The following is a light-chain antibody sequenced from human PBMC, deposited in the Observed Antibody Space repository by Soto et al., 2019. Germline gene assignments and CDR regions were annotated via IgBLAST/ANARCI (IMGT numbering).Light chain of an antibody. Sequence: DIVMTQSPDSLAVSLGERATINCKSSQSLLYSPRNKSYLAWFQQKPRQPPKLLIYWASSREIGVPDRFSGSESGKDFTLRISSLQPEDVAVYYCQQYFSTPPLTFGGGTKVEIK. J-gene: IGKJ4*01. V-gene: IGKV4-1*01. CDR1: QSLLYSPRNKSY. CDR3: QQYFSTPPLT. CDR2: WAS.